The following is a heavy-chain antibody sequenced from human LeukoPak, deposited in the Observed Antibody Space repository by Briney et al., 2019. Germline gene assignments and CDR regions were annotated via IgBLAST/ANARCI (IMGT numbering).Heavy chain of an antibody. J-gene: IGHJ3*01. CDR1: GFSISSYY. V-gene: IGHV3-7*01. CDR3: ARLRFREKTFYESFDV. Sequence: PGGSLRLSCAASGFSISSYYMSWVRQTPGKGLEWVANIKQDGSEVRYVDSVKGRFTISRDNAKNLLYLQMNTLRVEDTAVYSCARLRFREKTFYESFDVWGQGTMVSVSP. CDR2: IKQDGSEV. D-gene: IGHD3-3*01.